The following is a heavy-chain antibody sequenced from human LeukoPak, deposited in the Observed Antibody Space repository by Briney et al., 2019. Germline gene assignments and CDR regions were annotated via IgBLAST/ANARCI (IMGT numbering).Heavy chain of an antibody. Sequence: GGSLRLSCAASGFTFSSYGMHWVRQAPGKGLEWVAVISYDGSNKYYADSVKGRFTISRDNSKNTLYLQMNSLRAEDTAVYYCAKDRYSSSWYRLYYYYYGMDVWGQGTTVTVSS. J-gene: IGHJ6*02. D-gene: IGHD6-13*01. CDR3: AKDRYSSSWYRLYYYYYGMDV. V-gene: IGHV3-30*18. CDR2: ISYDGSNK. CDR1: GFTFSSYG.